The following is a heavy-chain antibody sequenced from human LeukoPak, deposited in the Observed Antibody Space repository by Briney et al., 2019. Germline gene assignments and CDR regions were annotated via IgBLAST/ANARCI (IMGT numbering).Heavy chain of an antibody. CDR2: ISGSGDNT. D-gene: IGHD3-9*01. J-gene: IGHJ4*02. CDR3: XXGDDXLTGYLSYFDY. Sequence: PGGSLRLSCAASGFTFRTYAMNWVRQAPGKGLEWVSGISGSGDNTYYADSVKGRFTISRDNSKNTLYLQMNSLRAEDTAVYYCXXGDDXLTGYLSYFDYWGQGTLVTVSS. V-gene: IGHV3-23*01. CDR1: GFTFRTYA.